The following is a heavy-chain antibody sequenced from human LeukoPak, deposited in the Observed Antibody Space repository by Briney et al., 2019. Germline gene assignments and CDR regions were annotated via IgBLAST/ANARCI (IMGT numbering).Heavy chain of an antibody. CDR1: GFIFSDHY. J-gene: IGHJ4*02. CDR3: AKEVITFGRVIVALDY. Sequence: GSLRLSCAASGFIFSDHYMDWVRQAPGKGLEWVSPVSSSSSYIYYADSVKGRFTISRDNAKNSLYLQMNSLRAEDTAVYYCAKEVITFGRVIVALDYWGQGTLVTVSS. CDR2: VSSSSSYI. D-gene: IGHD3-16*02. V-gene: IGHV3-21*01.